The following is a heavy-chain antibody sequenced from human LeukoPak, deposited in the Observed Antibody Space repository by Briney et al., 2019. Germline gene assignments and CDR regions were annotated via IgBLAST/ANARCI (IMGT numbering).Heavy chain of an antibody. Sequence: PGGSLRLSCAASGFTFNTYTMNWVRQAPGKGLEWVSSISGSGGSIYYTDPVKGRFTISRDNAKNSLYLQMNSLKAEDTAVYYCAKDSQTLTTLTSWFDPWGQGTLVTVSS. D-gene: IGHD4-17*01. CDR1: GFTFNTYT. V-gene: IGHV3-21*01. J-gene: IGHJ5*02. CDR3: AKDSQTLTTLTSWFDP. CDR2: ISGSGGSI.